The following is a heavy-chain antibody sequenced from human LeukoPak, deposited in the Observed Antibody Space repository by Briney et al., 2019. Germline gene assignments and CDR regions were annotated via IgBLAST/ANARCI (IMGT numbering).Heavy chain of an antibody. CDR2: INTNTGNP. D-gene: IGHD3-9*01. CDR1: GYTFTSYA. CDR3: ARGPPYYDILTGYSHTFDY. Sequence: ASVKVSCKGSGYTFTSYAMNLVRQAPGQGLEWMGWINTNTGNPTYAQGFTGRFVFSFDTSVSTAYLQISSLKAEDTAVYYCARGPPYYDILTGYSHTFDYWGQGTLVTVSS. J-gene: IGHJ4*02. V-gene: IGHV7-4-1*02.